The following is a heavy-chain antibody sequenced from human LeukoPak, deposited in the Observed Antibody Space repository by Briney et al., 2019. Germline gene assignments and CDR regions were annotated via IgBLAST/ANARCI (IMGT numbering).Heavy chain of an antibody. D-gene: IGHD1-14*01. CDR2: IRYDGSNK. CDR1: GFTFSSYG. V-gene: IGHV3-30*02. CDR3: AKDKPTGLDY. Sequence: GGSLRLSCAASGFTFSSYGMHWVRQAPGKGLEWVAFIRYDGSNKYYADSVKGRFTISRDNSRNTLYLQMNGLRAEDTAVYYCAKDKPTGLDYWGQGTLVTVSS. J-gene: IGHJ4*02.